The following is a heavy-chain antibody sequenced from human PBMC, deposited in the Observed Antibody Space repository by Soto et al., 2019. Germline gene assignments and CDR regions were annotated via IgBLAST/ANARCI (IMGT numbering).Heavy chain of an antibody. Sequence: GGSLRLSCAASGFTFSSYAMHWVRQAPGKGLEWVAVISYDGSNKYYADSVKGRFTISRDNSKNTLYLQMNSLRAEDTAVYYCASSTSNYAPFDYWGQGTLVTVSS. CDR1: GFTFSSYA. J-gene: IGHJ4*02. D-gene: IGHD4-4*01. CDR3: ASSTSNYAPFDY. CDR2: ISYDGSNK. V-gene: IGHV3-30-3*01.